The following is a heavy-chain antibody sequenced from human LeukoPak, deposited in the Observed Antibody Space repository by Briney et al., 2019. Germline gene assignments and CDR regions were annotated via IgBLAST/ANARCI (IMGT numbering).Heavy chain of an antibody. J-gene: IGHJ6*03. Sequence: SVKVSCKASGGTFSSYTISWVRQAPGQGLEWIGRIIPILGIANYAQKFQGRVTITADKSTSTAYMELSSLRSEDTAVYYCARTIPYYYYYMDVWGKGTTVTVSS. CDR1: GGTFSSYT. CDR3: ARTIPYYYYYMDV. V-gene: IGHV1-69*02. D-gene: IGHD3-3*01. CDR2: IIPILGIA.